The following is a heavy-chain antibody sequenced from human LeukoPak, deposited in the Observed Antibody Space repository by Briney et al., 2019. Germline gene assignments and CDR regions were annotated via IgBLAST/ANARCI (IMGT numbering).Heavy chain of an antibody. Sequence: SETLSLTCTVSGGSISSYYWSWIRQPPGKGLEWIGYIYYSGSTNYNPSLKSRVTISVDTSKNQFSLKLSSVTAADTAVYYCARMSCSSTSCYVDYWGQGTTVTVSS. J-gene: IGHJ4*03. CDR2: IYYSGST. CDR3: ARMSCSSTSCYVDY. CDR1: GGSISSYY. V-gene: IGHV4-59*01. D-gene: IGHD2-2*01.